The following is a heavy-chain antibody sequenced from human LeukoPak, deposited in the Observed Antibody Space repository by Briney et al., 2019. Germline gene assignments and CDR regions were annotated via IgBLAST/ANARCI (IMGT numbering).Heavy chain of an antibody. J-gene: IGHJ5*02. D-gene: IGHD3-16*02. CDR2: INNDGSST. CDR3: ARRGPSYNWFDP. Sequence: PGGSLRLSCAASRFTFSDYWMHWVRQAPGKGLMCVARINNDGSSTSYADSVRGRFTISRDNAKNTLYLQMNSLTTEDTAVYFCARRGPSYNWFDPWGQGSLVTVSS. V-gene: IGHV3-74*01. CDR1: RFTFSDYW.